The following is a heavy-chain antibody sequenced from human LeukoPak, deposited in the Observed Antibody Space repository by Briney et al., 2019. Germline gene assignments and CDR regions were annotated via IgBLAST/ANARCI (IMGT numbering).Heavy chain of an antibody. CDR2: ISSSSSTI. D-gene: IGHD2-21*02. V-gene: IGHV3-48*01. J-gene: IGHJ4*02. CDR3: AKDRLLNCRGDCYIFDY. CDR1: GFTFSSYS. Sequence: GGSLRLSCAASGFTFSSYSMNWVRQAPGKGLEWVSYISSSSSTIYYADSVKGRFSISRDNSKNTLYPQVNGLRTEDTAVYYCAKDRLLNCRGDCYIFDYWGQGTVVTVSS.